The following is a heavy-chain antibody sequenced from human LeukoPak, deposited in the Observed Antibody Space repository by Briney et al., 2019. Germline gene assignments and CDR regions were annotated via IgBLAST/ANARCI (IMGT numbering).Heavy chain of an antibody. D-gene: IGHD3-10*01. V-gene: IGHV3-7*02. J-gene: IGHJ4*02. CDR1: GFTLRSHW. CDR3: ATKSVSGDPFDY. CDR2: ISPDGSER. Sequence: GGSLRLSCAASGFTLRSHWMYWVRQAPGKGLEWVANISPDGSERFYVDSVKGRFTVSRDNAKNSLYLQMNSLRAEDTAVYYCATKSVSGDPFDYWGQGTLVTVSS.